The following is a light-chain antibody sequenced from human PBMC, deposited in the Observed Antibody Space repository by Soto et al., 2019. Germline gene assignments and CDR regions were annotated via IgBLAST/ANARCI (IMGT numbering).Light chain of an antibody. CDR3: ATWDDSLKGV. J-gene: IGLJ1*01. CDR2: SND. CDR1: SSNIGTNY. V-gene: IGLV1-47*01. Sequence: QSVLTQSPSASGTPGQRVTISCSGTSSNIGTNYVYWYQQLPGTAPKVLIYSNDKRPSGVPDRFSGSKSGTSASLAISGLRSEDEADYYCATWDDSLKGVFGTGTKLTVL.